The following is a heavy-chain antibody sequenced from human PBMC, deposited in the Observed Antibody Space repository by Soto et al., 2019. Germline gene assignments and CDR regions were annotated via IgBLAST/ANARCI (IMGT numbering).Heavy chain of an antibody. V-gene: IGHV1-18*01. CDR2: ISGYNGAT. J-gene: IGHJ6*02. D-gene: IGHD1-1*01. Sequence: RASVKVSCKASGYSFSSFGISWVRQAPGQGLEWLGWISGYNGATNYAQRVQGRVALTTDTSTSTAYMELRNLKSDDTAVYFCARRTRWNDGGYYDYDMDVWGQGTTVTVSS. CDR3: ARRTRWNDGGYYDYDMDV. CDR1: GYSFSSFG.